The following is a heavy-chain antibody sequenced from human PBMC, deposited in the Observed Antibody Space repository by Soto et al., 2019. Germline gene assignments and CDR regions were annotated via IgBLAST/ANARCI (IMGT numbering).Heavy chain of an antibody. CDR3: ARGLMSNWYSSSWSNWFDP. CDR1: GFTFSSYG. V-gene: IGHV3-33*01. D-gene: IGHD6-13*01. CDR2: IWYDGSNK. J-gene: IGHJ5*02. Sequence: HPGGSLRLSCAASGFTFSSYGMHWVRQAPGKGLEWVAVIWYDGSNKYYADSVKGRFTISRDNSKNTLYLQMNSLRAEDTAVYYCARGLMSNWYSSSWSNWFDPWGQGTLVTVSS.